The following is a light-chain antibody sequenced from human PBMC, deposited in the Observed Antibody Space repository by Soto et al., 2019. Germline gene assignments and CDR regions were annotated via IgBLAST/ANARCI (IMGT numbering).Light chain of an antibody. CDR2: DVN. Sequence: QSALTQPASVSGSPGQSITISCTGSNSDVGGYNTVSWFQQHPGEAPKLMIYDVNNRPSGVSHRFSGSKSANTASLTISGLQAEDEADYYCSSYTTSSTPFYVFGTGTKVTVL. J-gene: IGLJ1*01. V-gene: IGLV2-14*03. CDR1: NSDVGGYNT. CDR3: SSYTTSSTPFYV.